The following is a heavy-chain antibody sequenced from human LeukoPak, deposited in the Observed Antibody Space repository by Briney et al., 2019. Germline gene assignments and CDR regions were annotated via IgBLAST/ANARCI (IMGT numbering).Heavy chain of an antibody. J-gene: IGHJ1*01. Sequence: NPSETLSLTCTVSGGSINSYYWSWIRHPPGKGLEWIGYIYYSGSTNYNPSLKSRVTISVETSKNQFFLKLSSVTAADTAVYYCATLRYCGGGSCFPKYFQHWGQGTLVTVSS. CDR2: IYYSGST. D-gene: IGHD2-15*01. V-gene: IGHV4-59*08. CDR1: GGSINSYY. CDR3: ATLRYCGGGSCFPKYFQH.